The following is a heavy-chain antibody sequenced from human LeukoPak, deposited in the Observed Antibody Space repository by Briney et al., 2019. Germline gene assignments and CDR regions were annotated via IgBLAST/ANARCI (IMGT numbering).Heavy chain of an antibody. J-gene: IGHJ4*02. CDR2: ISETGAHT. CDR1: GFTFSDYE. Sequence: GGSLRLSCEASGFTFSDYEMNWVRQAPGKGLEWISHISETGAHTYYAESVKGRFTISRDNAKNSLYLQMNSLRAEDTAVYYCARGRNLKGWLQESVRDFDYWGQGTLVTVSS. CDR3: ARGRNLKGWLQESVRDFDY. V-gene: IGHV3-48*03. D-gene: IGHD5-24*01.